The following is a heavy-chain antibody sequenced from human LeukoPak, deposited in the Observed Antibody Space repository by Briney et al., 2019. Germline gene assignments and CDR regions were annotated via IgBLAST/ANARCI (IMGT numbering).Heavy chain of an antibody. J-gene: IGHJ4*02. Sequence: SETLSLTCTVSGGSISSGDYYWSWIRQPPGKGLEWIGYIYYSGSTYHNPSLKSRVTISVDTSKNQFSLKLSSVTAADTAVYYCARGYPPSYSSGYYYDYWGQGTLVTVSS. V-gene: IGHV4-30-4*01. CDR1: GGSISSGDYY. D-gene: IGHD3-22*01. CDR3: ARGYPPSYSSGYYYDY. CDR2: IYYSGST.